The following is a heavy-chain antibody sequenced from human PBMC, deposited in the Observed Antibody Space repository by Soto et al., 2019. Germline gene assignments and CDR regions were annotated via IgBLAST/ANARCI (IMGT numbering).Heavy chain of an antibody. V-gene: IGHV3-21*01. J-gene: IGHJ5*02. CDR3: ARDSGRGFDP. CDR2: ISSSSSHI. CDR1: GFTFSAYS. Sequence: SLRLSCAASGFTFSAYSMNWVRQAPGRGLEWVSSISSSSSHIYYADSVKGRFTISRDNAKNSLYLQMNSPRAEDTAVYYCARDSGRGFDPWGQGTLVTVSS.